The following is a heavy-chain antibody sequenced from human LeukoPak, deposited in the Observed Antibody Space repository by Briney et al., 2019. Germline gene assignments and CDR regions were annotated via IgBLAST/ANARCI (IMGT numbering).Heavy chain of an antibody. CDR1: GFTFSSYG. D-gene: IGHD5-24*01. J-gene: IGHJ4*02. Sequence: PGGSLRLSCAASGFTFSSYGMTWVRQAPGKGLEWVSYISSSSSTIYYADSVKGRFTISRDNAKNSLYLQLNSLRAEDTAVYYCAKDPERWLQLRLGFSDWGQGTLVTVSS. CDR3: AKDPERWLQLRLGFSD. CDR2: ISSSSSTI. V-gene: IGHV3-48*01.